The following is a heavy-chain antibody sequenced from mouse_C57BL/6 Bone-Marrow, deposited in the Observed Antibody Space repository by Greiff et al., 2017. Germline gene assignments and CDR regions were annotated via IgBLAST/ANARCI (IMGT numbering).Heavy chain of an antibody. CDR1: GFTFSDYY. V-gene: IGHV5-16*01. CDR3: ARAYAMITYFDY. D-gene: IGHD2-4*01. Sequence: EVQLVESEGGLVQPGSSMKLSCTASGFTFSDYYMAWVRQVPEKGLEWVANINYDGSSTYYLDSLKSRFIISRDNAKNILYLQMSSLKSEDTATYYCARAYAMITYFDYWGQGTTLTVSS. J-gene: IGHJ2*01. CDR2: INYDGSST.